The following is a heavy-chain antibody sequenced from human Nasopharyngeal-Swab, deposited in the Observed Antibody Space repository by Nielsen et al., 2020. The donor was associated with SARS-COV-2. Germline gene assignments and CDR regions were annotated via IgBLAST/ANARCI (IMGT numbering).Heavy chain of an antibody. Sequence: SETLSLTCTVSGGSISSNYWTWIRQPPGKGLEWIGYIFYTGSTNYSPSLKSRVTISVDTSKSQFSLKLSSVTAADTAVYYCARGQFYSYYAMDVWGQGTTVTVSS. CDR1: GGSISSNY. D-gene: IGHD6-19*01. CDR3: ARGQFYSYYAMDV. CDR2: IFYTGST. J-gene: IGHJ6*02. V-gene: IGHV4-59*01.